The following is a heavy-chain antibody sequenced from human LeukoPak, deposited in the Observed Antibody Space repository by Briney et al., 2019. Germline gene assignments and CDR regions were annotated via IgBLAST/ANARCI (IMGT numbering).Heavy chain of an antibody. CDR2: TYQRSKWYN. CDR1: GDSVSINSAA. CDR3: QRPPSPYSGGWYFDY. V-gene: IGHV6-1*01. J-gene: IGHJ4*02. Sequence: SQTLSLTCAISGDSVSINSAAWNWIRQSPSRGLEWLGRTYQRSKWYNDYAVSVKSRITINPDISKNQFSLQLNSVTPEDTAVYYWQRPPSPYSGGWYFDYGGKGPLVPVPS. D-gene: IGHD6-19*01.